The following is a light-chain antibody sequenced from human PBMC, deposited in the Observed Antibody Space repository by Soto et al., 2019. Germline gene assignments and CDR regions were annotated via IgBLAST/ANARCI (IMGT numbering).Light chain of an antibody. J-gene: IGKJ5*01. CDR3: KQYGSSPYT. CDR2: GAS. Sequence: IGLAPSPGTLSLPPGKRAPLSCRASQSVSSSYLAWYQQRPGQPTRLLICGASSGATGIPDRCSGRGSGTDFTLTTSGLEPEEFAVYYCKQYGSSPYTFGQGTRLEIK. CDR1: QSVSSSY. V-gene: IGKV3-20*01.